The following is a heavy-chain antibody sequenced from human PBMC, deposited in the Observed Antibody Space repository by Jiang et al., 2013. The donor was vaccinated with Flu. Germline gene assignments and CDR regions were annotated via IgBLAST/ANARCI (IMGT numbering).Heavy chain of an antibody. Sequence: GLVQPGGSLRLSCAASGFTFSSYAMSWVRQAPGKGLEWVSGISGSGNRTYYADSVKGRFTISRDNSKNMLYLQMNSLRVEDTAVYYCAKEDNTMIVMVFEPEYCHGMDVWGQGTTVTVS. D-gene: IGHD3-22*01. CDR3: AKEDNTMIVMVFEPEYCHGMDV. J-gene: IGHJ6*02. V-gene: IGHV3-23*01. CDR2: ISGSGNRT. CDR1: GFTFSSYA.